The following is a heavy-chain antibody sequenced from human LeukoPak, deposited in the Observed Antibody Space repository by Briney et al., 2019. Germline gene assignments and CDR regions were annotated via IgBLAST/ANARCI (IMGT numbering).Heavy chain of an antibody. CDR2: MNPNSGNT. CDR3: FLSEVDYGKGDY. Sequence: ASVKVSCKASGYTFTSYDINWVRQATGQGLEWMGWMNPNSGNTGYAQRFQGRVTMTRNTSISTAYMELSSLRSEDTAVYYCFLSEVDYGKGDYWGQGTLVTVSS. D-gene: IGHD4-17*01. J-gene: IGHJ4*02. CDR1: GYTFTSYD. V-gene: IGHV1-8*01.